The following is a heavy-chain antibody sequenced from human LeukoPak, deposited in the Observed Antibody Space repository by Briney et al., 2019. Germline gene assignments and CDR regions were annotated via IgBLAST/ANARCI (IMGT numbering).Heavy chain of an antibody. CDR3: ARLLREWLNFDY. J-gene: IGHJ4*02. D-gene: IGHD3-3*01. Sequence: SETLSLTCAVSGYSISSGYNWGWIRQPPGKGLEWIGSIYHSGSTYYNPSLKSRVTISVDTSKNQFSLKLSSVTAADTAVYYCARLLREWLNFDYWGQGTLVTVSS. CDR2: IYHSGST. CDR1: GYSISSGYN. V-gene: IGHV4-38-2*01.